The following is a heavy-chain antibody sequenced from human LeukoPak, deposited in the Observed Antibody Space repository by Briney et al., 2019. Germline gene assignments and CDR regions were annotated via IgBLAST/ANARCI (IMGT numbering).Heavy chain of an antibody. CDR3: ARERFDFYDWSGYYYPYYFDY. Sequence: GGSLRLSCAASGFTFSSYAMHWVRQAPGKGLEWVAVISYDGSNKYYADSVKGRFTISRDNSKNTLYLQMKSLRADDTAVYYCARERFDFYDWSGYYYPYYFDYWGQGTLVTVSS. CDR1: GFTFSSYA. CDR2: ISYDGSNK. V-gene: IGHV3-30*04. D-gene: IGHD3-22*01. J-gene: IGHJ4*02.